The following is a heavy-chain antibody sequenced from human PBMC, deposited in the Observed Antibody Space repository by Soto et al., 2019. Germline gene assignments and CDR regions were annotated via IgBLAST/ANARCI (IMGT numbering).Heavy chain of an antibody. Sequence: GGSLRLSCAASGFTFSSYSRNWVRQAPGKGLEWVSSISSSSSYIYYADSVKGRFTISRDNAKNSLYLQMNSLRAEDTAVYYCARDKLARNASDIWGQGTMVTVSS. CDR1: GFTFSSYS. CDR2: ISSSSSYI. V-gene: IGHV3-21*01. CDR3: ARDKLARNASDI. J-gene: IGHJ3*02.